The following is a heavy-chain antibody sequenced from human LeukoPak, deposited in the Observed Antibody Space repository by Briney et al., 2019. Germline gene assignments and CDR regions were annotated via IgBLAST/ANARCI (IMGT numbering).Heavy chain of an antibody. CDR1: GGTFSSYA. J-gene: IGHJ4*02. V-gene: IGHV1-69*13. CDR2: IIPIFGTA. D-gene: IGHD2-2*01. Sequence: SVKVSCKASGGTFSSYAISWVRQAPGQGLEWMGGIIPIFGTANYAQKFQGRVTITADESTSTAYMELSSLRSEDTAVYYCAAYCSSTICQLSFDYWGQGTLVTVSS. CDR3: AAYCSSTICQLSFDY.